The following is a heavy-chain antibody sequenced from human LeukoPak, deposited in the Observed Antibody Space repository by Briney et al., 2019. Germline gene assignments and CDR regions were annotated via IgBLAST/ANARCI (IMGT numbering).Heavy chain of an antibody. V-gene: IGHV4-59*02. CDR3: ATLVYSGSRYHFDT. CDR1: NGAVKNYN. J-gene: IGHJ4*02. Sequence: PSETLSLTCSVSNGAVKNYNWTWIRQPPGQGLEWIGNFLYSGTTTYRASLDSRLIISVENSKNTVSLRLFSVTAADTAVYYCATLVYSGSRYHFDTWGQGTLVTVSS. D-gene: IGHD1-26*01. CDR2: FLYSGTT.